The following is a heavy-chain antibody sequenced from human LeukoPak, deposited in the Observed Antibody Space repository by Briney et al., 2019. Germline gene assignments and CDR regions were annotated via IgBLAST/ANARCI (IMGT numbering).Heavy chain of an antibody. V-gene: IGHV1-69*05. D-gene: IGHD3-22*01. CDR1: GGTFSSYA. Sequence: ASVKVSCKASGGTFSSYAISWVRQAPGQGLEWMGRIIPIFGTANYAQKFQGRVTITTDESTSTAYMELSSLRSEDTAVYYCATQTYYSDSSGYYGIYFDYWGQGTPVTVSS. J-gene: IGHJ4*02. CDR3: ATQTYYSDSSGYYGIYFDY. CDR2: IIPIFGTA.